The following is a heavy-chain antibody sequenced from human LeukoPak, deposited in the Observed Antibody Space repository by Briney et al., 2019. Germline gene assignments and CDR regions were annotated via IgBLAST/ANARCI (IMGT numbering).Heavy chain of an antibody. V-gene: IGHV4-59*01. J-gene: IGHJ4*02. D-gene: IGHD6-13*01. CDR3: ARGVYIAAAQYGY. CDR1: GGSISTYY. Sequence: SETLSLTCTVSGGSISTYYWSWIRQPPGKGLEWIGYIYYSGTTNYNPSLKSRVTISVDTSKNQFSLKLNSVTAAETAVYYCARGVYIAAAQYGYWGQGTLVTVSS. CDR2: IYYSGTT.